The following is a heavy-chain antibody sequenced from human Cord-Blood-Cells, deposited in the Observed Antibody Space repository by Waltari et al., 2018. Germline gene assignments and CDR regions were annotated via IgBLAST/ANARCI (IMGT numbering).Heavy chain of an antibody. D-gene: IGHD3-3*01. CDR1: GYSFTSYW. CDR2: IYPGYSDT. J-gene: IGHJ3*02. Sequence: EVQLVQSGAEVKKPGESLKISCKGSGYSFTSYWIGWVRQMPGKGLEWMGIIYPGYSDTRYSPSFQGQVTISANKSISTAYLQWSSLKASDTAMYYCARQITATIFGVADAFDIWGQGTMVTVSS. V-gene: IGHV5-51*01. CDR3: ARQITATIFGVADAFDI.